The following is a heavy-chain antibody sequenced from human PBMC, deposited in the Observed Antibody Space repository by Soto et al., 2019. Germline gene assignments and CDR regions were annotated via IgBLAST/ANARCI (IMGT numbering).Heavy chain of an antibody. D-gene: IGHD2-15*01. J-gene: IGHJ6*02. CDR1: GGSISSGDYY. CDR3: ARRYCSGGSCYFPYYYGMDV. Sequence: QVQLQESGPGLVKPSQTLSLTCTVSGGSISSGDYYWSWIRQPPGKGLEWIGYIYYSGSTYYNPSLKSRVTISVDTSKNQFSLKLSSVTAADTVVYYCARRYCSGGSCYFPYYYGMDVWGQGTTVTVSS. CDR2: IYYSGST. V-gene: IGHV4-30-4*01.